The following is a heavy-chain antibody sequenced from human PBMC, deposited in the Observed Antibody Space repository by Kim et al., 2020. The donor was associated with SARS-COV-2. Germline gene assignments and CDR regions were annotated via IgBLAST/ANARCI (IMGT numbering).Heavy chain of an antibody. Sequence: GGSLRLSCAASGFTFIIYSMNWVRQAPGKGLEWVSYISSSSSTIYYADSVKGRFTITRDNAKNSLYLQMNSLRDEDTAVYYCARGAYYGSGRYYYYGMDVWGQGTTVTVSS. J-gene: IGHJ6*02. CDR1: GFTFIIYS. V-gene: IGHV3-48*02. CDR2: ISSSSSTI. D-gene: IGHD3-10*01. CDR3: ARGAYYGSGRYYYYGMDV.